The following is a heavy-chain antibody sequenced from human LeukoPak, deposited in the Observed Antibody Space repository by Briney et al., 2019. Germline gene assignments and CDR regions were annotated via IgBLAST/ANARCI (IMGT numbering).Heavy chain of an antibody. Sequence: ASVTVSCKDSGYTFNDYYVHWVRQAPRQGLEWMGRISPNSGGTNYAQKFRGRLTVTRDTSISTAYMELSSLRSDDTAVYYCAKNRAGDYADYWGQGTLVTVSS. D-gene: IGHD4-17*01. CDR1: GYTFNDYY. CDR2: ISPNSGGT. J-gene: IGHJ4*02. CDR3: AKNRAGDYADY. V-gene: IGHV1-2*06.